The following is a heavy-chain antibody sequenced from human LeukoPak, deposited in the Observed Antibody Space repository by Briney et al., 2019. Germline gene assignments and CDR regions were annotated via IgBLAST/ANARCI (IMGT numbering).Heavy chain of an antibody. V-gene: IGHV3-7*01. CDR2: IKPDGSEK. CDR3: ARDRGSSDWYFFDY. D-gene: IGHD6-19*01. CDR1: GFTFSSSW. J-gene: IGHJ4*02. Sequence: PGGSLRLSCAASGFTFSSSWMSWVRQAPGKGLEWVANIKPDGSEKFHVDSVKGRFTISRDNSKSSLSLQMNSLRAEDTAVYYCARDRGSSDWYFFDYWGQGTLVTVSS.